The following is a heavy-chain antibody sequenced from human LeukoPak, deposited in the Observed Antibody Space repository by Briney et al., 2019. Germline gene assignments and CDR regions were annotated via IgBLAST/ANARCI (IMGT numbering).Heavy chain of an antibody. D-gene: IGHD3-10*01. CDR2: ITQDGSEK. CDR1: GFTFSSYW. CDR3: ARESLLWFGELLSHFDY. J-gene: IGHJ4*02. V-gene: IGHV3-7*01. Sequence: PGGSLRLSCAASGFTFSSYWMSWVRQAPGKGLEWVANITQDGSEKYYVDSVKGRFTISRDNAKNSLYLQMNSLRAEDTAVYYCARESLLWFGELLSHFDYWGQGTLVTVSS.